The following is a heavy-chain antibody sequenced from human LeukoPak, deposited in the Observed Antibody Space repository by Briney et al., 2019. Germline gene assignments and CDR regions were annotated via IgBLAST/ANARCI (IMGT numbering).Heavy chain of an antibody. D-gene: IGHD6-6*01. CDR2: IIPIFGTA. V-gene: IGHV1-69*05. Sequence: GASVKVSCKASGGTFSSYAISWVRQAPGQGLEWMGGIIPIFGTANYAQKFQGRVTITTDESTSTAYMELSSLRSEDTAVYYCARASVIAARGYYYYYYMDVWGKGTTVTVSS. CDR3: ARASVIAARGYYYYYYMDV. CDR1: GGTFSSYA. J-gene: IGHJ6*03.